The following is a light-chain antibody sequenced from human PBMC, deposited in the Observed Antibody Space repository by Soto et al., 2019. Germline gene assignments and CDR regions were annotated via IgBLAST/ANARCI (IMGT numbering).Light chain of an antibody. CDR3: QQYGSSSGT. J-gene: IGKJ1*01. Sequence: EIVLTQSPGTLSLSPGERATLSCRASQSVSSSYLAWYQQKTGQAPRLLIYGASSRATGIPDRFSVSGSGTDFTLTISRLAPEDFAVYYCQQYGSSSGTFGQGPKGEIK. CDR2: GAS. CDR1: QSVSSSY. V-gene: IGKV3-20*01.